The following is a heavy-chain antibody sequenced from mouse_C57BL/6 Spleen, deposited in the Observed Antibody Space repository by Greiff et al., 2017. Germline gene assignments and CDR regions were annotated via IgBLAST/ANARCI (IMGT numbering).Heavy chain of an antibody. D-gene: IGHD2-1*01. J-gene: IGHJ3*01. CDR1: GYTFTDYY. CDR3: ARSSATMVTPPFDY. CDR2: INPYNGGT. Sequence: VQLQQSGPVLVKPGASVKMSCKASGYTFTDYYMNWVKQSHGKSLEWIGVINPYNGGTSYNQKFKGKATLTVDKSSSTAYMELNSLTSEDSAVYYCARSSATMVTPPFDYWGQGTLGTVSA. V-gene: IGHV1-19*01.